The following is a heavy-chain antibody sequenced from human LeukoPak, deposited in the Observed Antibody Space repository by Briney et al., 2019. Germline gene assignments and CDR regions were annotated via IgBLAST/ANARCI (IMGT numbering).Heavy chain of an antibody. J-gene: IGHJ6*03. CDR1: GFTFSDYY. CDR2: ISSSGSTI. D-gene: IGHD1-1*01. CDR3: ARPNWSDYYYYMDV. V-gene: IGHV3-11*04. Sequence: GGSLRLSCAASGFTFSDYYMSWIRQAPGKGLECVSYISSSGSTIYYADSVKGRFTISRDNAKNSLYLQMNSLRAEDTAVYYCARPNWSDYYYYMDVWGKGTTVTVSS.